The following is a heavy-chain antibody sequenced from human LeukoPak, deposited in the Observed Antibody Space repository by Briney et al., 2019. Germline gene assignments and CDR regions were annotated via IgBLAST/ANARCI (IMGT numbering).Heavy chain of an antibody. CDR3: ARGFSGYYPYDFDY. V-gene: IGHV4-39*07. J-gene: IGHJ4*02. CDR2: IYYSGST. CDR1: GGSISSSSYY. D-gene: IGHD3-22*01. Sequence: SETLSLTCTVSGGSISSSSYYWGWIRQPPGKGLEWIGSIYYSGSTYYNPSLKSRVTISVDTSKNQFSLKLSSVTAADTAVYYCARGFSGYYPYDFDYWGQGTLVTVSS.